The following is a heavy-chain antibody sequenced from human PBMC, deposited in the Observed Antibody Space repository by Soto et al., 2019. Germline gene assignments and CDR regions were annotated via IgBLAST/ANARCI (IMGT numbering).Heavy chain of an antibody. D-gene: IGHD6-6*01. J-gene: IGHJ6*02. V-gene: IGHV3-30-3*01. CDR3: ARDLARLAHTYYYYGMDV. CDR2: ISYDGSNK. Sequence: PXGSLRLTCAASGXIVSSSSMDWVRQAPGRGLEWVAVISYDGSNKYYADSVKGRFTIYRDNSKNTLYLQMNSLRAEHTAVYHCARDLARLAHTYYYYGMDVWGQGTTAPVSS. CDR1: GXIVSSSS.